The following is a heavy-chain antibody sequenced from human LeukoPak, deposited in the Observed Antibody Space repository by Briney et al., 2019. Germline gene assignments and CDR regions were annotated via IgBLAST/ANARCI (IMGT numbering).Heavy chain of an antibody. CDR2: IYYTGII. J-gene: IGHJ4*02. CDR3: ARSVDYFDNTGPHMMFDY. V-gene: IGHV4-59*11. D-gene: IGHD3-22*01. CDR1: GDSITSHY. Sequence: PSETLSLTCTVSGDSITSHYWNWIRQPPGKGLERLGYIYYTGIIKYNPSLTSRVSMSVDTSKNQFFLKMKSVPAADTAVYHCARSVDYFDNTGPHMMFDYWGQGSLVTVSS.